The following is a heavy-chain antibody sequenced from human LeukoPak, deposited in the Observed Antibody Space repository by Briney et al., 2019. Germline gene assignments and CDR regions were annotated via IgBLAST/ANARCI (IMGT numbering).Heavy chain of an antibody. CDR2: ITFSSSII. Sequence: GGSLRLSCAASGFTFSSYSMNWVRQAPGKGLEWVSYITFSSSIIYYADSVKGRFTISRDNAKNSLYLQMNSLRAEDTAVYYCAELGITMIGGVWGKGTTVTISS. J-gene: IGHJ6*04. V-gene: IGHV3-48*04. D-gene: IGHD3-10*02. CDR3: AELGITMIGGV. CDR1: GFTFSSYS.